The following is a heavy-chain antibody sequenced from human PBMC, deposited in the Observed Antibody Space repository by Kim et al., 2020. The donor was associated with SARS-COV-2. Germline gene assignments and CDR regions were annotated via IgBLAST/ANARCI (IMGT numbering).Heavy chain of an antibody. D-gene: IGHD3-22*01. J-gene: IGHJ6*02. CDR2: IGTAGDT. CDR1: GFTFSSYD. V-gene: IGHV3-13*01. Sequence: GGSLRLSCAASGFTFSSYDMHWVRQATGKGLEWVSAIGTAGDTYYPGSVKGRFTISRENAKNSLYLQMNSLRAGDTAVYYCARGHSMIDTTYYYYYGMDVWGQGTTVTVSS. CDR3: ARGHSMIDTTYYYYYGMDV.